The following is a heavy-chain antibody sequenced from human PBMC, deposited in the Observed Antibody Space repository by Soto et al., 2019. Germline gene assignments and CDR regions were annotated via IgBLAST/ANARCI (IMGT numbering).Heavy chain of an antibody. CDR2: NCGYDGHT. CDR1: GYSFTTYG. CDR3: VRDTYYYHSSGPAPLEY. Sequence: ASVKVSCKTSGYSFTTYGHSWVAKAPGRGLEWVGGNCGYDGHTNYAQKFQGTVILTTDTPTTTGYMEIKSPSSDDTAVYYCVRDTYYYHSSGPAPLEYWG. D-gene: IGHD3-22*01. V-gene: IGHV1-18*01. J-gene: IGHJ4*01.